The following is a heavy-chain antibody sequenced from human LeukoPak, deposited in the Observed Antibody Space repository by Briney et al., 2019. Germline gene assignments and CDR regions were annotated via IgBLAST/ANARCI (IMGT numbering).Heavy chain of an antibody. CDR1: GFTFSSYC. J-gene: IGHJ4*02. CDR2: ISYDGSNK. CDR3: GKGSYMGSGWLFDY. D-gene: IGHD6-19*01. V-gene: IGHV3-30*18. Sequence: GGSLRLSCAASGFTFSSYCIHWVRQAPGKGLEWVAVISYDGSNKYYADSVKGRFTISTDNSKNTLYLQTNSLRAEDTAVYYCGKGSYMGSGWLFDYWGQGTLVTVS.